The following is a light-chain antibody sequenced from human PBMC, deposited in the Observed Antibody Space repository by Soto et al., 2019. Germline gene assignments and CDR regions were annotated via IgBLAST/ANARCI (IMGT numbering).Light chain of an antibody. CDR1: STDIGAYNY. CDR3: CSYGGICSYV. V-gene: IGLV2-11*01. Sequence: QSALAQPRSVSGSPGQSVTISCTGTSTDIGAYNYVSWYQQHSGKAPKFMIYNISKRPSGVPDRFSGSKSGNTASLTISGQQDEDEDYYYWCSYGGICSYVFGTGTKVTVL. J-gene: IGLJ1*01. CDR2: NIS.